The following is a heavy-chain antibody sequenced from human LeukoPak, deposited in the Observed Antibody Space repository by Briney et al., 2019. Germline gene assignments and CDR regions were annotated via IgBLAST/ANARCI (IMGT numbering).Heavy chain of an antibody. CDR2: INPNSGGT. V-gene: IGHV1-2*02. CDR3: AREHSFDWNYAYDP. Sequence: GASVKVSCKASGYTFTGYYMHWVRQAPGQGPEWMGWINPNSGGTNYAQKFQGRVTMTRDTSISTAYMELSRLRSDDTAVYYCAREHSFDWNYAYDPWGQGTLVTVSS. D-gene: IGHD1-7*01. J-gene: IGHJ5*02. CDR1: GYTFTGYY.